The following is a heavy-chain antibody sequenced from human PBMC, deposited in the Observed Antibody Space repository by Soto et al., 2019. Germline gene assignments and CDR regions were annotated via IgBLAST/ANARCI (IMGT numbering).Heavy chain of an antibody. CDR3: ARDLNIRTPDV. CDR1: RFTFSSYV. V-gene: IGHV3-21*01. Sequence: PGGSLRLSWAASRFTFSSYVMNWVRQAPGKGLEWVSSISSSSSYIYYADSVKGRFTISRDNAKNSLYLQMNSLRAEDTAVYYCARDLNIRTPDVWGQGTTVTVSS. CDR2: ISSSSSYI. J-gene: IGHJ6*02. D-gene: IGHD1-1*01.